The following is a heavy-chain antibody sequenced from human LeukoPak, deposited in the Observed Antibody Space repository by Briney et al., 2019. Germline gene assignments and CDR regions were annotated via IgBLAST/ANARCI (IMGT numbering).Heavy chain of an antibody. Sequence: GGSLRLSCAASGFTFSSYAMSWVRQAPGKGLEWVSAISGSGGSTYYADSVKGRFTISRDNSKNTLCLQMNSLRAEDTAVYYCAKRVYYDFWSGPNWFDPWGQGTLVTVSS. CDR1: GFTFSSYA. D-gene: IGHD3-3*01. CDR3: AKRVYYDFWSGPNWFDP. V-gene: IGHV3-23*01. CDR2: ISGSGGST. J-gene: IGHJ5*02.